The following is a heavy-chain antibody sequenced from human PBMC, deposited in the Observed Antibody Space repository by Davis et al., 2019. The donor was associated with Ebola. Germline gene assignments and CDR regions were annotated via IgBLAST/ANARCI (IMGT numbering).Heavy chain of an antibody. CDR3: ARDPQVYKWNAQPTWDY. CDR2: ISGSGDRT. D-gene: IGHD1-20*01. CDR1: GFTFSTYA. J-gene: IGHJ4*02. Sequence: PGGSLRLSCLASGFTFSTYAMNWVRQAPGKGLEWVSSISGSGDRTNYADSVKGRFPISRDKAKNTVYLQMDSLRVEDTAIYYCARDPQVYKWNAQPTWDYWGQGTLVTVSS. V-gene: IGHV3-23*01.